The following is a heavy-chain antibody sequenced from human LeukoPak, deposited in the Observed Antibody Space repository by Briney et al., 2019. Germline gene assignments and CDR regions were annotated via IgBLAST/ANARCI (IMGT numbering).Heavy chain of an antibody. Sequence: GASVKVSCKASGYTFTSYGISWVRQAPGQGLEWMGWISAYNGNTNYAQKFQGRVTMTRNTSISTAYMELSSLRSEDTAVYYCARDIGDYYFDYWGQGTLVTVSS. J-gene: IGHJ4*02. CDR1: GYTFTSYG. V-gene: IGHV1-18*01. CDR3: ARDIGDYYFDY. CDR2: ISAYNGNT.